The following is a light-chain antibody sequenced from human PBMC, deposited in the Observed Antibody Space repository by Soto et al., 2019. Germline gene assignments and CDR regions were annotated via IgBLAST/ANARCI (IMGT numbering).Light chain of an antibody. CDR1: QSISSN. J-gene: IGKJ1*01. CDR3: QHYNNWPPWT. Sequence: EIVMTQSPATLSVSPGERATLSCRASQSISSNLAWYQQKPGQAPRLLIYGASTRATGIPARFSGSASGTEFTLTIRSLQSEDFAVYYCQHYNNWPPWTFGQGTTVDIK. CDR2: GAS. V-gene: IGKV3-15*01.